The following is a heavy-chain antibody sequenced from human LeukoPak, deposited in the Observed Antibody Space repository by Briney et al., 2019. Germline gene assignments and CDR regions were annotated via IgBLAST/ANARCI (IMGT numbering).Heavy chain of an antibody. CDR3: ARGPSDYDAFDI. CDR1: GGSISGGSISGYH. CDR2: MHYSRTT. V-gene: IGHV4-61*08. Sequence: PSETLSLTCSVSGGSISGGSISGYHWIWIRQPPGKGLELIAYMHYSRTTHYNPSLKTRANISADTSRKQIPLELTPVTAADTPVYDGARGPSDYDAFDIWGQGTMVTVSS. J-gene: IGHJ3*02. D-gene: IGHD4-17*01.